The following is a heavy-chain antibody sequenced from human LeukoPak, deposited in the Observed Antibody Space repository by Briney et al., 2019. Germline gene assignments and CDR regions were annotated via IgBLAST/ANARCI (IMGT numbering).Heavy chain of an antibody. Sequence: SVKVSCKASGYTFTSYGISWVRQAPGQGLEWMGWISAYNGNTNYAQKLQGRVTMTTDTSTSTAYMELRSLRSDDTAVYYCARAERGVGAKGGRSWFDPWGQGTLVTVSS. CDR2: ISAYNGNT. CDR1: GYTFTSYG. V-gene: IGHV1-18*01. J-gene: IGHJ5*02. D-gene: IGHD1-26*01. CDR3: ARAERGVGAKGGRSWFDP.